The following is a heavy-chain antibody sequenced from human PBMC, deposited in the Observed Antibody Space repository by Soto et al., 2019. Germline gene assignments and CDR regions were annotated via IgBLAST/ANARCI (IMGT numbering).Heavy chain of an antibody. CDR3: ARNKGYSSGWYYFDY. CDR2: IIPIFGTA. D-gene: IGHD6-19*01. CDR1: GGTFSSYA. V-gene: IGHV1-69*13. J-gene: IGHJ4*02. Sequence: GASVKVSCKASGGTFSSYAISWVRQAPGQGLEWMGGIIPIFGTANYAQKFQGRVTITADESTSTAYMELSSLRSEDTAVYYCARNKGYSSGWYYFDYWGQGTLVTVSS.